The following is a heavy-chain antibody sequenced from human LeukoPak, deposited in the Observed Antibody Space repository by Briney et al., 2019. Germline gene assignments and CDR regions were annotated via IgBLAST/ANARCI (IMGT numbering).Heavy chain of an antibody. CDR2: INHSGST. Sequence: PSETLSLTCAVYGGSFSGYYWSWIRQPPGKGLEWIGEINHSGSTNYNPSLKSRVTISVDTSKNQFSLKLSSVTAADTAVYYCASGYCSGGSCLGYFDYWGQGTLVTVSS. CDR3: ASGYCSGGSCLGYFDY. V-gene: IGHV4-34*01. D-gene: IGHD2-15*01. J-gene: IGHJ4*02. CDR1: GGSFSGYY.